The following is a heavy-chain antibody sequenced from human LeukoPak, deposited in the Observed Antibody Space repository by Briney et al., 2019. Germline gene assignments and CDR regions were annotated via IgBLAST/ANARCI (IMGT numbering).Heavy chain of an antibody. D-gene: IGHD2-15*01. V-gene: IGHV3-53*01. CDR3: AKALVVVAAGGYYFDY. Sequence: SGGSLRLSCAASGFTVSSNYMSWVRQAPGKGLEWVSVIYSGGSTYYADSVKGRFTISRDNSKNTLYLQMNSLRAEDTAVYYCAKALVVVAAGGYYFDYWGQGTLVTVSS. CDR2: IYSGGST. CDR1: GFTVSSNY. J-gene: IGHJ4*02.